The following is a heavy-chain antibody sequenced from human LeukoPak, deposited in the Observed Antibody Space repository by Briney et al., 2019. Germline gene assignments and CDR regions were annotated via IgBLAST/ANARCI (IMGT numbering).Heavy chain of an antibody. Sequence: GGSLRLSCAASGFPFSSYAMSWVRQAPGKGLEWVAVISYDGSNKYYAESVKGRFTISRDNSKNTLYLQLNSLRPDDTAVYYCARDQLAYSGYDTLFDYWGQGTLVTVSS. CDR2: ISYDGSNK. CDR3: ARDQLAYSGYDTLFDY. CDR1: GFPFSSYA. D-gene: IGHD5-12*01. V-gene: IGHV3-30*04. J-gene: IGHJ4*02.